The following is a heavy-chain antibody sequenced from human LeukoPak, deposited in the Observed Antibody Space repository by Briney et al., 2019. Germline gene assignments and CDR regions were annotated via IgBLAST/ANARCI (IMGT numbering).Heavy chain of an antibody. CDR1: GFIFSTYT. V-gene: IGHV3-64*04. J-gene: IGHJ6*02. Sequence: PGGSLRLSCSASGFIFSTYTMYWVRQAPGKGLENLSVINGDGRTAYYADSVKGRFTISRDNSKNTLYLQMNSLRAEDTAVYYCAKDEYSSSWTYYYYYGMDAWGQGTTVTVSS. CDR3: AKDEYSSSWTYYYYYGMDA. CDR2: INGDGRTA. D-gene: IGHD6-13*01.